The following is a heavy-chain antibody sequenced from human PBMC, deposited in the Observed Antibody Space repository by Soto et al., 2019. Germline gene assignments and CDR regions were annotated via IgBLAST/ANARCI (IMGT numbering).Heavy chain of an antibody. D-gene: IGHD6-13*01. CDR2: ITKTGDT. V-gene: IGHV3-23*01. Sequence: EVHLLESGGVLVQPGESLRLSCETSGFTFSNCVMTWVRQAPGKGLEWVSVITKTGDTDYADSVKGRFTISRDNSKNTVYPQMNSLRAEDTAVYYCAKGLLNGRWYAADWGQGTLVTVSS. CDR1: GFTFSNCV. J-gene: IGHJ4*02. CDR3: AKGLLNGRWYAAD.